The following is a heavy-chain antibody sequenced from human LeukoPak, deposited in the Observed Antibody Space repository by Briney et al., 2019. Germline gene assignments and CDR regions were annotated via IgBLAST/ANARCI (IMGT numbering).Heavy chain of an antibody. D-gene: IGHD2-21*02. CDR1: GGTFSSYA. V-gene: IGHV1-46*01. CDR3: ARAVVVTAGYFDY. Sequence: ASVKVSCKASGGTFSSYAISWVRQAPGQGLEWMGIINPSGGSTSYAQKFQGRVTMTRDTSTSTVYMELSSLRSEDTAVYYCARAVVVTAGYFDYWGQGTLVTVSS. J-gene: IGHJ4*02. CDR2: INPSGGST.